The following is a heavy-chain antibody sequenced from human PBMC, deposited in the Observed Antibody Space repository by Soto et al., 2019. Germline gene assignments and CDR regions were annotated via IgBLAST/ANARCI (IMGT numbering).Heavy chain of an antibody. CDR3: AGLDTSMVRTPGY. D-gene: IGHD5-18*01. CDR2: IQKDGSNK. V-gene: IGHV3-7*01. Sequence: GGSLRLSCAASGFSFSTYGMHWVRQAPGKGLEWVANIQKDGSNKYYVDSVKGRFTISRDNAKNSLYLQMNGLRGEDTAVYYCAGLDTSMVRTPGYWGQGTLVTVSS. CDR1: GFSFSTYG. J-gene: IGHJ4*02.